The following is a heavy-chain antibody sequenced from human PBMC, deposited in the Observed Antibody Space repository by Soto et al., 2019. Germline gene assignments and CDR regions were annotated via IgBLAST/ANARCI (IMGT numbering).Heavy chain of an antibody. V-gene: IGHV4-4*02. D-gene: IGHD3-16*01. J-gene: IGHJ6*02. CDR3: ATQTISYTWGV. CDR2: LHHDGTT. Sequence: QVQLQESGPGLVKPSETLSLTCAVSGGPITTTTWWAWVRLPPGKGLEWIGELHHDGTTNYNPSLESRITMSLDKSNNHFSLKLTSVTASYMAIYYCATQTISYTWGVWGRGTTVSVSS. CDR1: GGPITTTTW.